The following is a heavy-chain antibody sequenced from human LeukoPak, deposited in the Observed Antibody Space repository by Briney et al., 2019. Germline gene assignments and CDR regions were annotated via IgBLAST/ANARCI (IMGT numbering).Heavy chain of an antibody. J-gene: IGHJ4*02. V-gene: IGHV3-23*01. CDR1: GGSISSGGYY. CDR3: AKDGPLGDGYNLADY. Sequence: LSLTCTVSGGSISSGGYYWSWVRQAPGKGLEWVSAISGSGGSTYYADSVKGRFTISRDNSKNTLYLQMNSLRAEDTAVYYCAKDGPLGDGYNLADYWGQGTLVTVSS. CDR2: ISGSGGST. D-gene: IGHD5-24*01.